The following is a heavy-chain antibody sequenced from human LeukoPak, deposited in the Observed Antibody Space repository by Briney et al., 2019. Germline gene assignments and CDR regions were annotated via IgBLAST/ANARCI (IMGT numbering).Heavy chain of an antibody. CDR1: GFTFSAYV. V-gene: IGHV3-30*02. D-gene: IGHD2-21*01. J-gene: IGHJ4*02. CDR3: AKDTPIPYFDY. Sequence: GGSLRLSCAASGFTFSAYVMHWVRQAPGKGLEWVAFTRNDGSIKYYADSVKGRFTVSRDNSKNTLYVQMNSLSAEDTAVYYCAKDTPIPYFDYWGQGTLVSVSS. CDR2: TRNDGSIK.